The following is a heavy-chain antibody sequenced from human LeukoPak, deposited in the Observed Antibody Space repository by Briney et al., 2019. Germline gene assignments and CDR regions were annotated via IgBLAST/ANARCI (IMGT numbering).Heavy chain of an antibody. CDR3: ARVSSRYFDY. J-gene: IGHJ4*02. CDR2: ISIIGSTL. Sequence: GGSLRLSCAASGFTFSDYYMSWIRQAPGKGLEWVSYISIIGSTLYYADSVKGRFTISRDNAKNSLYLQMNSLRAEDTAVYYCARVSSRYFDYWGQGTLVTVSS. CDR1: GFTFSDYY. V-gene: IGHV3-11*04.